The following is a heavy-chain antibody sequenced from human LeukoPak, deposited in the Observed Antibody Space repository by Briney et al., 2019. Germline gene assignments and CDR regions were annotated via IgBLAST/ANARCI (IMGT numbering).Heavy chain of an antibody. CDR1: GYTFTGYY. V-gene: IGHV1-2*04. J-gene: IGHJ4*02. CDR2: INPNSGGT. Sequence: ASVKVSCKASGYTFTGYYMHWVRQAPGQGLEWMGWINPNSGGTNYAQKFQGWVTMTRDTSISTAYMELSRLRSDDTAVYCCATSIAVAGIDYWGQGTLVTVSS. D-gene: IGHD6-19*01. CDR3: ATSIAVAGIDY.